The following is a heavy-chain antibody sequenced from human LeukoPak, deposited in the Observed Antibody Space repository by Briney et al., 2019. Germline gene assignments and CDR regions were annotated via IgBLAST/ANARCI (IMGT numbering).Heavy chain of an antibody. D-gene: IGHD6-19*01. V-gene: IGHV3-23*01. Sequence: GALRLSCAASGFTFSSYAMSWVRQAPGKGLEWVSAISGSGGSTYYADSVKGRFTISRDNSKNTLYLQLSSLRAEDTAVYYCAQGYSSGWYPNWGQGSLVSVSS. CDR2: ISGSGGST. CDR1: GFTFSSYA. J-gene: IGHJ4*02. CDR3: AQGYSSGWYPN.